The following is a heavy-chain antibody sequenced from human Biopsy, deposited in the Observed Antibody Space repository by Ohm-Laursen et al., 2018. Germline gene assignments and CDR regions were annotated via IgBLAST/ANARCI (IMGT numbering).Heavy chain of an antibody. J-gene: IGHJ5*02. CDR3: ARDYDTSGYYYVS. V-gene: IGHV4-39*01. CDR1: GGSISNNNYY. CDR2: IFYRGST. Sequence: SETLSLTCTVSGGSISNNNYYWGWIRQPPGKGLEWIGSIFYRGSTHYKPPLKSRINISVDTSKNQFSLKQNSVTAADTAVYYCARDYDTSGYYYVSWGQGTLVTVSS. D-gene: IGHD3-22*01.